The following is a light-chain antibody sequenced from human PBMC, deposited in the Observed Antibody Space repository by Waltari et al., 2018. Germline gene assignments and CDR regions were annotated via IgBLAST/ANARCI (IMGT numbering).Light chain of an antibody. V-gene: IGKV3-15*01. CDR3: QQYDNWPPYT. Sequence: EIVMTQSPATLSVSPGERATLSCSASQSVSSRLAWYQQKPGQAPSLLIYDTSRRATGIPARFTGSGSGTEYTLTIGSLQSEDFAIYYCQQYDNWPPYTFGQGTKLESK. J-gene: IGKJ2*01. CDR1: QSVSSR. CDR2: DTS.